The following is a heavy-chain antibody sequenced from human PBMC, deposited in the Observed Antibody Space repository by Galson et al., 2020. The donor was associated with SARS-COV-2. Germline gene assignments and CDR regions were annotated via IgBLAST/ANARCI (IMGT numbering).Heavy chain of an antibody. D-gene: IGHD2-15*01. V-gene: IGHV1-18*01. CDR3: ARDHIVVVVAATSKRGRTLGRPPQPPLVREQTEYSYYGMDV. Sequence: ASVKVSCKASGYTFTSYGISWVRQAPGQGLEWMGWISTYNGNTNYAQNLQGRVTMTTDTSTSTAYMELRSLRSDDTAVYYCARDHIVVVVAATSKRGRTLGRPPQPPLVREQTEYSYYGMDVWGQGTTVTVSS. CDR1: GYTFTSYG. CDR2: ISTYNGNT. J-gene: IGHJ6*02.